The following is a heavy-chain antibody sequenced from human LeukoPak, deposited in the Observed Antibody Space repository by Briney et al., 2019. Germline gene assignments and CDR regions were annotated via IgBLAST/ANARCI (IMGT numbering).Heavy chain of an antibody. CDR3: ARDSLPMAVTGPFDH. Sequence: PGGSLRLSCAASGFTFSGSAMHWVRQASGKGLEWVGRIRSKANSYATAYAASVKGRFAISRDDSKNTAYLQMNSLKTEDTAIYYCARDSLPMAVTGPFDHWGQGALVTVSS. V-gene: IGHV3-73*01. D-gene: IGHD6-19*01. CDR1: GFTFSGSA. CDR2: IRSKANSYAT. J-gene: IGHJ4*02.